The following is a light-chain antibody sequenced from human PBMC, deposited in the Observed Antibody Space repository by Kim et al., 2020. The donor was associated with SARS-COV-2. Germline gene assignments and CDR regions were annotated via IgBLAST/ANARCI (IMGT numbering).Light chain of an antibody. CDR3: AAWDDRLKGVD. J-gene: IGLJ2*01. CDR1: SSNIGDNT. Sequence: QSVLTQPPSASGTPGQRVTISCSGSSSNIGDNTVNWYQQLPGTAPKVLIYSNNQRPSGVPDRISGSKSGTSASLAISGLQSEDEADYYCAAWDDRLKGVDFGGGTQLTVL. CDR2: SNN. V-gene: IGLV1-44*01.